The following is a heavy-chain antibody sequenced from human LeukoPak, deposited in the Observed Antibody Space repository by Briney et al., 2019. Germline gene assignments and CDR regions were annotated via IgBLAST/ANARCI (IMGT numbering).Heavy chain of an antibody. CDR3: ARVDTAMVSFDY. Sequence: PSETLSLTCTVSGGSISSYYWSWIRQPPGKGLEWIGYIYYSGSTNYNPSLKSRVTKSVDTSKNQFSLKLSSGTAAVTAVYYCARVDTAMVSFDYWGQGTLVTVSS. CDR1: GGSISSYY. V-gene: IGHV4-59*01. D-gene: IGHD5-18*01. CDR2: IYYSGST. J-gene: IGHJ4*02.